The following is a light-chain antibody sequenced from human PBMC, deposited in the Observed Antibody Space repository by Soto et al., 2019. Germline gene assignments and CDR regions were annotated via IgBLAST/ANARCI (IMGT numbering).Light chain of an antibody. V-gene: IGKV3-11*01. Sequence: EIVLTQSPVTLSLSPGERATLSCRASQTVGSYLAWYQQKPGQAPRLLIYDASNRAAGIPARFSGSGSGTDFTLTINSLEPEDFVVYYCQQRSNWPSTFGGGTKVEIK. CDR2: DAS. CDR1: QTVGSY. J-gene: IGKJ4*01. CDR3: QQRSNWPST.